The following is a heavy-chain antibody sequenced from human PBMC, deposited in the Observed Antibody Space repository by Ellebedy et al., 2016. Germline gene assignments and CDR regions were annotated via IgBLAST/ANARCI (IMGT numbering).Heavy chain of an antibody. CDR1: GFTFSSHG. J-gene: IGHJ4*02. Sequence: GESLKISCAASGFTFSSHGMSWVRQAPGKGLECVSLITGSGGETFYADSVKGRFTMSRDNSKNTVYLQMNSLRAEDTALYYCAISGQFAHWGQGALVTVSS. CDR3: AISGQFAH. D-gene: IGHD3-10*01. V-gene: IGHV3-23*01. CDR2: ITGSGGET.